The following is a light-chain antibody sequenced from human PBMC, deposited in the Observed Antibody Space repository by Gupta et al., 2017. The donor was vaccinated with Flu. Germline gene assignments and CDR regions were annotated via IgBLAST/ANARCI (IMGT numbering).Light chain of an antibody. J-gene: IGKJ2*01. CDR2: RAS. CDR3: QQYRGT. CDR1: QSISIW. V-gene: IGKV1-5*03. Sequence: TQSPSTMSASVGDRVTITCRASQSISIWLAWHQQKPGKAPKLLIYRASSLESGVTSRFSGNGSGTEFTLTISNLQPDDSATYYCQQYRGTFGQGTKLEIK.